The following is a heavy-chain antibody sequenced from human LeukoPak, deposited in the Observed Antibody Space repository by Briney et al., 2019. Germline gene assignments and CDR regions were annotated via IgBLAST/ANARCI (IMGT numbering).Heavy chain of an antibody. D-gene: IGHD5-18*01. CDR2: ISGSGVST. Sequence: GRSLRLSCAASGFTFSRYAMHWVRQAPGKGLEWVSAISGSGVSTYYADSVKGRFTISRDNSKNTLYLQMNSLRAEDTAVYYCAKEYGYTYGEFDYWGQGTLVTVSS. J-gene: IGHJ4*02. V-gene: IGHV3-23*01. CDR3: AKEYGYTYGEFDY. CDR1: GFTFSRYA.